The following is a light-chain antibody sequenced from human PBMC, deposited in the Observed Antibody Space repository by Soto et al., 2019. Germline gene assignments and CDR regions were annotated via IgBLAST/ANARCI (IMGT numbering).Light chain of an antibody. V-gene: IGLV2-14*01. J-gene: IGLJ1*01. CDR3: SSYTSSSFYV. Sequence: QSALTQPASVSGSPRQSITISCTGTSSDVGGYNYVSWYQQHPGKAPKLMIYEVSNRPSGVSNRFSGSKSGNTASLTISGLQAEDEADYYCSSYTSSSFYVFGTGTKVTVL. CDR1: SSDVGGYNY. CDR2: EVS.